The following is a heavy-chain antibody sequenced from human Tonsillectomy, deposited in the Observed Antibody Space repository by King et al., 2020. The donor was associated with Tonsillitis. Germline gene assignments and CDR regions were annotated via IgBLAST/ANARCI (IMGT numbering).Heavy chain of an antibody. Sequence: VQLVESGGGLVQPGGSLRLSCAASGFTFSSYAMSWVRQAPGKGLEWVSAISGSGGSTYYADSVKGRFTISRDNSKNPLYLKMNSLRAEDTAVYYCAKDFEGYSSGYLDYWGQGTLVTVSS. CDR1: GFTFSSYA. CDR2: ISGSGGST. V-gene: IGHV3-23*04. D-gene: IGHD3-22*01. CDR3: AKDFEGYSSGYLDY. J-gene: IGHJ4*02.